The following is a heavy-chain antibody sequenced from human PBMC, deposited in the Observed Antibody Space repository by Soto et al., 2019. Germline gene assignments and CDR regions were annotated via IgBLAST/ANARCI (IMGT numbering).Heavy chain of an antibody. D-gene: IGHD2-2*01. CDR1: GGSISSSSYY. CDR2: IYYSGIT. CDR3: ARNVGFCSSTSCYPWFDP. V-gene: IGHV4-61*05. J-gene: IGHJ5*02. Sequence: ASETLSLTCTVSGGSISSSSYYWGWIRQPPGKGLEWIGYIYYSGITNYNPSLKSRVTISVDTSKNQFSLKLSSVTAADTAMYYCARNVGFCSSTSCYPWFDPWGQGTLVTVSS.